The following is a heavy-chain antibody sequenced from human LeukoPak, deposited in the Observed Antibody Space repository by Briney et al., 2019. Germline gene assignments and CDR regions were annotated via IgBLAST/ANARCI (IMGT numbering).Heavy chain of an antibody. D-gene: IGHD4-17*01. Sequence: GGSLRLSCAASGFTFSSYAMTWVRQGPGKGLEWVSTIDNSGGSTYYADSVKGRFTISRDNSKNTLYLQMNSLRAEDTAVYYCAKPSTVTTDYWGQGTLVTVSS. J-gene: IGHJ4*02. V-gene: IGHV3-23*01. CDR2: IDNSGGST. CDR3: AKPSTVTTDY. CDR1: GFTFSSYA.